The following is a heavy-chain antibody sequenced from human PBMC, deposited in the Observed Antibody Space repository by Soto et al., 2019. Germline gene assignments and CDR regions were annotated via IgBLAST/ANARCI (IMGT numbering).Heavy chain of an antibody. V-gene: IGHV4-34*01. J-gene: IGHJ5*02. Sequence: SETLSLTCVVYGGSFSGYYWSWIRQSPGKGLEWIGGINHRGSTNYNPSLESRVTISVDTSKNQFSLKLPSVTAADTAMYYCARDGFCTSTTCRVGNWFDPWGQGTQVTVSS. D-gene: IGHD2-2*01. CDR3: ARDGFCTSTTCRVGNWFDP. CDR2: INHRGST. CDR1: GGSFSGYY.